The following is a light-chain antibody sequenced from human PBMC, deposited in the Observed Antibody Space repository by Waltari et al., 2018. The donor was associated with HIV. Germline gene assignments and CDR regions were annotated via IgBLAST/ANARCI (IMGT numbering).Light chain of an antibody. J-gene: IGLJ2*01. CDR2: ANN. CDR1: SSNIGSHT. Sequence: PVLTQPPSASGTPRQWVTMSCSGSSSNIGSHTAERYQNHPGTAPKPLIYANNQRPSGVPDQFSGSKSGTSASLAIGGLQSDEEADYYGAAWDDSLNGRIFGGGTKLTVL. V-gene: IGLV1-44*01. CDR3: AAWDDSLNGRI.